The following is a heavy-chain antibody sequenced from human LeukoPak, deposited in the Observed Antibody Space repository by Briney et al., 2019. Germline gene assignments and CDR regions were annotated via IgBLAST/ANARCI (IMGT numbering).Heavy chain of an antibody. Sequence: GGSLRLSCAASGFIFSSYWMHWVRQAPGKGLVWVSRINSDGSSTSYADSVKGRFTITRDNAKNTLYLQMNSLRAEDTAVNYCARDPRDIVVVVSADYWGQGTLVTVSS. CDR1: GFIFSSYW. V-gene: IGHV3-74*01. D-gene: IGHD2-15*01. J-gene: IGHJ4*02. CDR3: ARDPRDIVVVVSADY. CDR2: INSDGSST.